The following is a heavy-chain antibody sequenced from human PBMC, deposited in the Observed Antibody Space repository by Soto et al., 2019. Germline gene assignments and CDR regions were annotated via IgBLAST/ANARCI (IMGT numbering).Heavy chain of an antibody. CDR1: GFTCNSYG. Sequence: QVQLVESGGGVVQPGRSLRLSCAASGFTCNSYGIHWVRQAPGKGLEWVAVISYDGSNKYYADSVKGRFTISRDNSKDTVYLQMNSLRAEDTAVYYCAKDFTGDLSIDYWGQGTLVTVSS. CDR2: ISYDGSNK. D-gene: IGHD3-10*01. CDR3: AKDFTGDLSIDY. V-gene: IGHV3-30*18. J-gene: IGHJ4*02.